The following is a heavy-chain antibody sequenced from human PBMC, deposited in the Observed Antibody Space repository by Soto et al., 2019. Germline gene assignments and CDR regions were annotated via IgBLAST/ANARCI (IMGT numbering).Heavy chain of an antibody. CDR3: AREIIAAAGTFDD. CDR2: MYSGGST. V-gene: IGHV3-53*02. Sequence: EVQLVETGGGLIQPGGSLRLSCAASGITVSSNYMSWVRQAPGKGLEWVSVMYSGGSTDYADSVRGRFTISRDSSKNTLYLQMNSLRAEDTAEYYCAREIIAAAGTFDDWGQGPLVTVSS. J-gene: IGHJ4*02. CDR1: GITVSSNY. D-gene: IGHD6-13*01.